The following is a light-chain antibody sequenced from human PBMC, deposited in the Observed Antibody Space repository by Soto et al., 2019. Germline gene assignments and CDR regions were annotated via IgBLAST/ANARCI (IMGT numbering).Light chain of an antibody. CDR2: DVT. V-gene: IGLV2-8*01. CDR3: TSYGGSNNLI. J-gene: IGLJ2*01. Sequence: QSALTQPPSASGSPGQSVTISCTGTSSDVGGYNYVSWCQQHPGKAPKVLIYDVTQRPSGVPDRFSGSKSGNTASLTVSGLQTEDEADYYCTSYGGSNNLIFGGGTKVTVL. CDR1: SSDVGGYNY.